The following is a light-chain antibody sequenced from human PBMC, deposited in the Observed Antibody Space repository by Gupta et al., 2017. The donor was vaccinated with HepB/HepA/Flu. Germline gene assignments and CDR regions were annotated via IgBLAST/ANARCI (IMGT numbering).Light chain of an antibody. J-gene: IGLJ2*01. CDR1: SLGNYF. CDR3: HSRDNSDNPV. CDR2: DKN. V-gene: IGLV3-19*01. Sequence: SSGLTQDPAVSVALGQTVRITCQGDSLGNYFASWYQKKPGQAPVLVIYDKNNRPAGIPDRFSGSSAGDTASLTITGAQAEDEADYYCHSRDNSDNPVFAGGTKLTVL.